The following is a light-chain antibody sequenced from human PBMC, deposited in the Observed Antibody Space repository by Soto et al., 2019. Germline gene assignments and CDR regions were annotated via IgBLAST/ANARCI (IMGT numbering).Light chain of an antibody. J-gene: IGKJ2*01. Sequence: DIQMTQSPSSVSASVGDRVTITCRASQGISSWLAWYQQKPRKAPKLLIYAAPTLQIEVPSRFSGSGPGPYFTLTIGSLQPEDFASFYCQQGDNYPYTFGHGTNLEIK. V-gene: IGKV1-12*01. CDR2: AAP. CDR1: QGISSW. CDR3: QQGDNYPYT.